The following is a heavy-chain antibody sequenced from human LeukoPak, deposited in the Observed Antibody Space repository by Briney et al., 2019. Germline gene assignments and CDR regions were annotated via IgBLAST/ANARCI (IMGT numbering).Heavy chain of an antibody. V-gene: IGHV5-51*01. J-gene: IGHJ6*02. CDR3: ARWGGAHGDFSYYYYGMDV. D-gene: IGHD4-17*01. Sequence: GESLQISCKGSGYSFTSYWIGWVRQMPGKGLEWMGIIYPGDSDTRYSPSFQGQVTISADKSISTAYLQWSSLKASDTAMYYCARWGGAHGDFSYYYYGMDVWGQGTTVTVSS. CDR1: GYSFTSYW. CDR2: IYPGDSDT.